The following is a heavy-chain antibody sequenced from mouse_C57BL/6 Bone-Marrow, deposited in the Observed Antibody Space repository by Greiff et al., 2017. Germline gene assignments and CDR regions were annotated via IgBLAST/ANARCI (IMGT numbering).Heavy chain of an antibody. J-gene: IGHJ3*01. V-gene: IGHV2-2*01. D-gene: IGHD2-3*01. CDR1: GFSLTSYG. Sequence: VQLQQSGPGLVQPSQSLSITCTVSGFSLTSYGVHWVRQSPGKGLEWLGVIWSGGSTDYNAAFISRLSISKDNSKSQVFFKMNRLQADDTAIYYCARGRMVTTGAWFAYWGQGTLVTVSA. CDR3: ARGRMVTTGAWFAY. CDR2: IWSGGST.